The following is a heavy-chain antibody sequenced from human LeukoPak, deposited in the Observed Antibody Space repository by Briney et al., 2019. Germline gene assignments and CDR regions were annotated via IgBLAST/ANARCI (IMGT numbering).Heavy chain of an antibody. CDR3: ARDRRVGAEYYFDY. CDR2: INHSGST. J-gene: IGHJ4*02. V-gene: IGHV4-34*01. D-gene: IGHD1-26*01. Sequence: SETLSLTCAVYGGSFSGYYWSWIRQPPGKGLEWIGEINHSGSTNYNPSLKSRVTISVDTSKNQFSLKLSSVTAADTAVYYCARDRRVGAEYYFDYWGQGTLVTVSS. CDR1: GGSFSGYY.